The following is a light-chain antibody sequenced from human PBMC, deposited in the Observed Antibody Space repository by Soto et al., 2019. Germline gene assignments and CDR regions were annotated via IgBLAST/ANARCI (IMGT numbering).Light chain of an antibody. J-gene: IGLJ1*01. Sequence: QSVLTQPPSASGAPGQRVTISCSGSRYKVGENSVNWFQQLPGAAPKLLIASTNQRPSGVPVRFSGSKSGTSGSLAISGLQSGDEAEYFCAAWDENLNGFVFGTGTKVTVL. CDR3: AAWDENLNGFV. V-gene: IGLV1-44*01. CDR1: RYKVGENS. CDR2: STN.